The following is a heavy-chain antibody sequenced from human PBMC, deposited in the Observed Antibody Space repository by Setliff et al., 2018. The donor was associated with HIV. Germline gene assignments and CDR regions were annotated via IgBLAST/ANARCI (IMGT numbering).Heavy chain of an antibody. CDR1: GFRFSNYV. V-gene: IGHV3-23*01. Sequence: LRLSCAASGFRFSNYVMNWVRQAPGKGLEWVSAISENGGAADYADSVKGRFTVSRDSFNNMVFLQMTDLRPADTAIYYCSALYKDYWGQGVLVTVSS. CDR2: ISENGGAA. CDR3: SALYKDY. D-gene: IGHD1-20*01. J-gene: IGHJ4*02.